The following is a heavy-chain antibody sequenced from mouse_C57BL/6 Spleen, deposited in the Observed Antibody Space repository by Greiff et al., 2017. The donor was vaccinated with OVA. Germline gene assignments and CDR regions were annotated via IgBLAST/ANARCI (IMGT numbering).Heavy chain of an antibody. D-gene: IGHD2-5*01. CDR1: GFTFSDYG. CDR3: ARDYSNYFDY. V-gene: IGHV5-17*01. CDR2: ISSGSSTI. Sequence: EVKLMESGGGLVKPGGSLKLSCAASGFTFSDYGMHWVRRAPEKGLEWVAYISSGSSTIYYADTVKGRFTISRDNAKNTLFLQMTSLRSEDTAMYYCARDYSNYFDYWGQGTTLTVSS. J-gene: IGHJ2*01.